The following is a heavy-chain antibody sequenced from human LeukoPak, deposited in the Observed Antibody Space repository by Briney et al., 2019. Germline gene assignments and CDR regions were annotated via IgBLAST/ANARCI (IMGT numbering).Heavy chain of an antibody. V-gene: IGHV3-30-3*01. Sequence: GGSLRLSCAASGFTFSSYAMHWVRQAPGKGLEWVAVISYDGSNKYYADSVKGRFTISRDNSKNTLYLQMNSLRAEDTAVYYCARPRYYYDSSGYLDYWGQGTLVTVSS. D-gene: IGHD3-22*01. CDR3: ARPRYYYDSSGYLDY. J-gene: IGHJ4*02. CDR1: GFTFSSYA. CDR2: ISYDGSNK.